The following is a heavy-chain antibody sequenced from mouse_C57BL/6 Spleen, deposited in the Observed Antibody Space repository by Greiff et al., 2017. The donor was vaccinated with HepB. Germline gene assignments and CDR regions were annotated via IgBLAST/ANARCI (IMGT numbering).Heavy chain of an antibody. V-gene: IGHV2-5*01. J-gene: IGHJ1*03. CDR3: AKVGNWDEGYFDV. CDR2: IWRGGST. CDR1: GFSLTSYG. D-gene: IGHD4-1*01. Sequence: VQLQQSGPGLVQPSQSLSITCTVSGFSLTSYGLHWVRQSPGKGLEWLGVIWRGGSTDYNAAFMSRLSITKDNSKSQVFFKMNSLQADDTAIYYCAKVGNWDEGYFDVWGTGTTVTVSS.